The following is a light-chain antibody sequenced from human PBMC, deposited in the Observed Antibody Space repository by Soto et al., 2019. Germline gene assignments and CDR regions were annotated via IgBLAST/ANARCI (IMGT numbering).Light chain of an antibody. Sequence: ETVMTQSPATLSVSPGERATLSCRASQSVSSNLAWYQQKPGQAPGLLIYGASTRDTGIPARFSGSGSGTEFTLTISSLQSEDFAVYYCQQYNNWPPSWTFGQGTKVEVK. CDR2: GAS. CDR1: QSVSSN. CDR3: QQYNNWPPSWT. V-gene: IGKV3-15*01. J-gene: IGKJ1*01.